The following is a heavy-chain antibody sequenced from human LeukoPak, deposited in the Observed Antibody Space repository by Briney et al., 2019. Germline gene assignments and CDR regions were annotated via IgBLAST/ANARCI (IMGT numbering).Heavy chain of an antibody. CDR1: GYSFTSYW. D-gene: IGHD5-24*01. J-gene: IGHJ3*02. CDR2: IYPGDSDT. Sequence: GESLKISCKGSGYSFTSYWIGWVRQLPGKGLEWMGIIYPGDSDTRYSPSFQGQVTISADKSISTAYLQWSSLKASDTAMYYCARRGRDGTVSGAFDIWGQGTMVTVSS. V-gene: IGHV5-51*01. CDR3: ARRGRDGTVSGAFDI.